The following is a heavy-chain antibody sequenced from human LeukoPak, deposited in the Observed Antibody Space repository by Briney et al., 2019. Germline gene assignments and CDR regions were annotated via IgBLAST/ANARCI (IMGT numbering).Heavy chain of an antibody. Sequence: ASVKVSYKASGGTFSSYAISWVRQAPGQGLEWMGIISPSGSSTTYAQRFQGRVTMTRDMSTTTVYMELSSLRSEDTAVYYCARRGRGSPRDAFDIWGQGTMVTVSS. CDR2: ISPSGSST. CDR1: GGTFSSYA. CDR3: ARRGRGSPRDAFDI. V-gene: IGHV1-46*01. D-gene: IGHD1-26*01. J-gene: IGHJ3*02.